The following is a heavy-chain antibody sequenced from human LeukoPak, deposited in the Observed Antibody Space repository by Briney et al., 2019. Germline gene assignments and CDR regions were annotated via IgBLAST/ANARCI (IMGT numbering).Heavy chain of an antibody. J-gene: IGHJ3*02. CDR3: ARVGAGDAFDI. V-gene: IGHV3-66*01. D-gene: IGHD1-26*01. CDR2: IYSGGST. CDR1: GFTVSSNY. Sequence: TGGSLRLSCAASGFTVSSNYMSWVRQAPGKRLEWVSVIYSGGSTYYADSVKGRFTISRDNSKNTLYLQMNSLRAEDTAVYYCARVGAGDAFDIWGQGTMVTVSS.